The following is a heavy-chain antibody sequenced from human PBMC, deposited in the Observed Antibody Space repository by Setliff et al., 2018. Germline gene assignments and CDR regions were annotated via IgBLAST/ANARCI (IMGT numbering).Heavy chain of an antibody. J-gene: IGHJ6*03. CDR3: AREQWLDPPGYYYMDV. Sequence: SETLSLTCDVSGYSFKSDDYWAWIRQSPGRGLEWIGSVSHSGSPYYNPSLKSRVTISVDTSKNQFSLELSSVTAADTAVYYCAREQWLDPPGYYYMDVWAKGTTVTVSS. CDR1: GYSFKSDDY. D-gene: IGHD6-19*01. CDR2: VSHSGSP. V-gene: IGHV4-38-2*02.